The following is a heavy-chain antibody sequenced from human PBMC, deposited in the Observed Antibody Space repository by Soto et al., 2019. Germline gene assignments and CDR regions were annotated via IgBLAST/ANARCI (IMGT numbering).Heavy chain of an antibody. V-gene: IGHV4-39*01. Sequence: SKTLSVTCTVFGVSISSSSYYWGSIRQPPGKGLEWIGSIYYSGSTYYNPSLKSRVTISVDTSKNQFSLKLSSVTAADTAVYYCARHFDTVVTPNGMDVWGQGTTVT. CDR3: ARHFDTVVTPNGMDV. D-gene: IGHD2-21*02. CDR1: GVSISSSSYY. J-gene: IGHJ6*02. CDR2: IYYSGST.